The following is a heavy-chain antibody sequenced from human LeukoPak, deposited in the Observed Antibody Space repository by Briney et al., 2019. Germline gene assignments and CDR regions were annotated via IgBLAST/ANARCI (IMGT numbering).Heavy chain of an antibody. D-gene: IGHD3-3*01. Sequence: PSQTLSLTCTVSGGSISSGSYYWSWIRQPAGKGLEWIGSIHTGGSTNYNPSLKSRVTISVDTSKNQFSLKLSSVTAADTAVYYCARGRIPPIWSGYFRDYYYYYMDVWGKGTTVTVSS. CDR2: IHTGGST. V-gene: IGHV4-61*02. CDR1: GGSISSGSYY. CDR3: ARGRIPPIWSGYFRDYYYYYMDV. J-gene: IGHJ6*03.